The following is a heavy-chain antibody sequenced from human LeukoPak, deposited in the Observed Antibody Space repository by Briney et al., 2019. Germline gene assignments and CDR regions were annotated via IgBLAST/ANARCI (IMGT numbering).Heavy chain of an antibody. CDR1: GGSISSYY. CDR2: INNSGST. D-gene: IGHD1-7*01. CDR3: VRDRELNY. Sequence: SETLSLTCTVSGGSISSYYWSWIRQPPGKGLEWIGYINNSGSTSYNPSLKSRATISADTSKNQFSLKLSSVTAADTAVYYCVRDRELNYWGQGTLVTVSS. J-gene: IGHJ4*02. V-gene: IGHV4-59*01.